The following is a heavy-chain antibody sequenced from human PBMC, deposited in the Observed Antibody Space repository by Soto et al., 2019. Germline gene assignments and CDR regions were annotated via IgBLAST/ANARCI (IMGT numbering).Heavy chain of an antibody. J-gene: IGHJ6*02. CDR3: TRDCSGGSCYDLNYYYGMDV. V-gene: IGHV3-73*01. Sequence: EVQLVESGGGLVQPGGSLKLSCAASGFTFSGSAMHWVRQASGKGLEWVGRIRSKANSYATAYAASVEGRFTISRDDSKNTAYLQMNSLKTEDTAVYYCTRDCSGGSCYDLNYYYGMDVWGQGTTVTVSS. D-gene: IGHD2-15*01. CDR1: GFTFSGSA. CDR2: IRSKANSYAT.